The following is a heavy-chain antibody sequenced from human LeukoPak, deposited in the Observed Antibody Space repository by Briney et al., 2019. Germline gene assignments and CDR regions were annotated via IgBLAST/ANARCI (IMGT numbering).Heavy chain of an antibody. CDR1: GGSFSGYY. D-gene: IGHD4-17*01. CDR3: ARESDGDYGLGNWFDP. CDR2: INHSGST. Sequence: PSETLSLTCAVYGGSFSGYYWSWIRQPPGKGLEWIGEINHSGSTNYNPSLKSRVTISVDTSKNQFSLKLSSVTAADTAVYYCARESDGDYGLGNWFDPWGQGTLVTVSS. J-gene: IGHJ5*02. V-gene: IGHV4-34*01.